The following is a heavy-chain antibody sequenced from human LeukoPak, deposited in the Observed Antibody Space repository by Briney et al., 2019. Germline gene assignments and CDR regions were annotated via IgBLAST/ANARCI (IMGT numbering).Heavy chain of an antibody. CDR1: GFTFSSYS. D-gene: IGHD6-6*01. CDR2: ISSSSSYI. CDR3: ARDRAYSSSSRGAFDY. Sequence: GGSLRLSCAASGFTFSSYSMNWVRQATGKGLEWVSSISSSSSYIYYADSVKGRFTISRDNAKNSLYLQMNSLRAEDTAVYYCARDRAYSSSSRGAFDYWGQGTLVTVSS. J-gene: IGHJ4*02. V-gene: IGHV3-21*01.